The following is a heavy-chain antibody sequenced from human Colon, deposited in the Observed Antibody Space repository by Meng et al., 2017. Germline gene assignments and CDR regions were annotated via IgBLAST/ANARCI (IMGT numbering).Heavy chain of an antibody. D-gene: IGHD3-22*01. J-gene: IGHJ4*02. CDR3: ASSDYYRSDY. CDR2: TSHSGST. Sequence: QVQLQESGPGLVKPSETLSLTCAGSGGSISRGDWWSWVRQPPGKGLEWIGETSHSGSTNYSPSLKSRVTISLDKSKNQLSLKLNSVTAADTAVYYCASSDYYRSDYWGQGTLVTVSS. V-gene: IGHV4-4*02. CDR1: GGSISRGDW.